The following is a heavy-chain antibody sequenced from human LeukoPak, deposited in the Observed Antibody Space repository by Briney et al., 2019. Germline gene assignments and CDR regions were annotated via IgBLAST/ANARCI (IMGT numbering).Heavy chain of an antibody. Sequence: GDSLKISCKTSGYIFTDYWIGWVPQVPGKGLEWMGIIYPDDSDTRYSPSFQGQVTISADKSTSTAYLQWSSLKASDTAMYYCARGAPIFYYFESWGQGTLVSVSA. CDR1: GYIFTDYW. CDR3: ARGAPIFYYFES. V-gene: IGHV5-51*01. CDR2: IYPDDSDT. J-gene: IGHJ4*02.